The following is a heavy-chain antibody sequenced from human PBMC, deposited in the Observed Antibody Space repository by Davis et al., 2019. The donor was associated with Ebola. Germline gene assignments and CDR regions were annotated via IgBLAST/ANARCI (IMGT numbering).Heavy chain of an antibody. CDR1: GDSISNYY. D-gene: IGHD1-26*01. CDR3: ANLGPLGY. J-gene: IGHJ4*02. Sequence: SETLSLTCTVSGDSISNYYWSWIRQSPGKGLEWIGYLYYSGNTNYNPSLKSRVTISVDASKNQFSLKLSSVTAADTAVYYCANLGPLGYWGQGTLVTVSS. CDR2: LYYSGNT. V-gene: IGHV4-59*01.